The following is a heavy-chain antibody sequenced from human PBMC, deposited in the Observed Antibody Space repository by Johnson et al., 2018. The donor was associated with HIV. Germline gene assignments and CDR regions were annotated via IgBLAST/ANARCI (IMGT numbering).Heavy chain of an antibody. Sequence: QVQVVESGGGVVQPGRSLRLSCAASGFTFSSYGMHWVRQAPGKGLEWVAVISYDGSNKYYADSVKGRFTISRDNSKNTLYLQMNSLRAEDTAVYYCASFFSAELWTDAFHIWGQGTMVTVSS. V-gene: IGHV3-30*19. D-gene: IGHD5-18*01. CDR2: ISYDGSNK. J-gene: IGHJ3*02. CDR3: ASFFSAELWTDAFHI. CDR1: GFTFSSYG.